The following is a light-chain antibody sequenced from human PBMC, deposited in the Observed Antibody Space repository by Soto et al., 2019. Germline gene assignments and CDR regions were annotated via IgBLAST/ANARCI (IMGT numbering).Light chain of an antibody. CDR3: QQYFSTPPA. CDR1: QSVLYNSNNKNY. CDR2: WAS. J-gene: IGKJ2*01. Sequence: DIVMTQSPDSLAVSLGERATINCKSSQSVLYNSNNKNYLAWYQQRPGQPPKMIIYWASTRESGVPDRFSGSGSGTDFTLTISSLQAEDVAVYYCQQYFSTPPAFGQGTKLEIK. V-gene: IGKV4-1*01.